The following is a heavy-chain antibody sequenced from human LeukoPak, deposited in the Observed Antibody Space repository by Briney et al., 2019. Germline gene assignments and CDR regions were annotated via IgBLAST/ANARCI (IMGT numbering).Heavy chain of an antibody. V-gene: IGHV1-2*02. CDR2: INPNSGGT. J-gene: IGHJ5*02. Sequence: ASVKVSCKASGYTFTGYYMHWVRQAPGQGLEWMGWINPNSGGTNYAQKFQGRVTMTEDTSTDTAYMELSSLRSEDTAVYYCATAYPPEMLLRVWFDPWGQGTLVTVSS. CDR1: GYTFTGYY. CDR3: ATAYPPEMLLRVWFDP. D-gene: IGHD1-26*01.